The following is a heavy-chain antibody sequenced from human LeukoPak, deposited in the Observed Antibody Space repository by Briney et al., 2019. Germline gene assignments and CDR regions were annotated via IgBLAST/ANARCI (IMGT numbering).Heavy chain of an antibody. Sequence: GGSLRLSCAASGFIFSAYSMNWVRQAPGKGLEWLSYISDSSDIIYYADSVKGRFTISRDNAKDSLYLQMNSLRAGDTAIYYCARGYSGTYPNVWGQGTMVTVSS. J-gene: IGHJ3*01. CDR1: GFIFSAYS. V-gene: IGHV3-48*04. D-gene: IGHD1-26*01. CDR2: ISDSSDII. CDR3: ARGYSGTYPNV.